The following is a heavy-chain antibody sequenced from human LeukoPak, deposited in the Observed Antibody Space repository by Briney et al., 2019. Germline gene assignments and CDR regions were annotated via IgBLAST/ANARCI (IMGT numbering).Heavy chain of an antibody. CDR2: IIPIFGTA. CDR3: ARSIIVDNPHFDF. V-gene: IGHV1-69*06. Sequence: GASVKVSCKASGGTFSSYAISWVRQAPGQGLEWMGGIIPIFGTANYAQKFQGRVAMTWDTSTSTVYMELSSLTSEDTAVYYCARSIIVDNPHFDFWGLGTLVTVSS. CDR1: GGTFSSYA. J-gene: IGHJ4*01. D-gene: IGHD3-22*01.